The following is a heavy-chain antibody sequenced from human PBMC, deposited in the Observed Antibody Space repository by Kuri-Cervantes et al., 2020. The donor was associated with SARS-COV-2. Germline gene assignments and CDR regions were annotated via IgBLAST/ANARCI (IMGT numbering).Heavy chain of an antibody. J-gene: IGHJ3*02. CDR3: AGGYGDYDSGGAFDI. CDR2: INAGNGNT. V-gene: IGHV1-3*01. Sequence: ASVKVSCKASGYTFTSYAMNWVRQAPGQGLEWMGWINAGNGNTKYSQKFQGRVTITWDTSASTAYMELSSLRSEDTAVYYCAGGYGDYDSGGAFDIWGQGTMVTVSS. D-gene: IGHD4-17*01. CDR1: GYTFTSYA.